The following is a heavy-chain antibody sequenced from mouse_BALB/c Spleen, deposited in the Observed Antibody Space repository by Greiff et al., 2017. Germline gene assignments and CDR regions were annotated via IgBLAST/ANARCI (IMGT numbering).Heavy chain of an antibody. V-gene: IGHV1-7*01. CDR1: GYTFTSYW. Sequence: VKLVESGAELAKPGASVKMSCKASGYTFTSYWMHWVKQRPGQGLEWIGYINPSTGYTEYNQKFKDKATLTADKSSSTAYMQLSSLTSEDSAVYYCARDGHWFAYWGQGTLVTVSA. J-gene: IGHJ3*01. CDR3: ARDGHWFAY. D-gene: IGHD1-2*01. CDR2: INPSTGYT.